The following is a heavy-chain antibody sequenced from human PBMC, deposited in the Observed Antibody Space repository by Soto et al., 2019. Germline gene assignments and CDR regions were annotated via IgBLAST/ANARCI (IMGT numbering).Heavy chain of an antibody. V-gene: IGHV3-21*01. D-gene: IGHD2-8*01. CDR1: GFTFSSYS. CDR2: ISSSSSYI. CDR3: ARDLGCNYCTNGVCYFDY. Sequence: GGSLRLSCAASGFTFSSYSMNWVRQAPGKGLEWVSSISSSSSYIYYADSVKGRFTISRDNAKNSLYLQMNSLRAEDTAVYYCARDLGCNYCTNGVCYFDYWGQGTLVTVSS. J-gene: IGHJ4*02.